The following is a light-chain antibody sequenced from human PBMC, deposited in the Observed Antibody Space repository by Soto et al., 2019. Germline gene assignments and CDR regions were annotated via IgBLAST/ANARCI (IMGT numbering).Light chain of an antibody. Sequence: QSVLTQPPSVSGAPGQRVTISCTGSSSNIGAGYDVHWYQHLPGTAPKLLIYGNSNRPSGVPDRFSGSKSGTSASLAITGLQAEDEADYYCQSYDTDLTGHVVFGGGTKVTVL. CDR1: SSNIGAGYD. CDR3: QSYDTDLTGHVV. CDR2: GNS. V-gene: IGLV1-40*01. J-gene: IGLJ2*01.